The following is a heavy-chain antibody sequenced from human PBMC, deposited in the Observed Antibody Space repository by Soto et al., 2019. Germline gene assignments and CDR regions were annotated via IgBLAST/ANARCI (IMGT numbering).Heavy chain of an antibody. CDR3: AHSGSDLYYFDY. Sequence: QITLKESGPTLVKPTQTLTMTCTFSGFSLSTSGVGVGWIRQPPGKALEWLGLIYWDDDKRYSPSLKRRLTITKDTSKNQVVLTMTTMDPVDTATYYCAHSGSDLYYFDYWGQGSLVTVSS. J-gene: IGHJ4*02. CDR2: IYWDDDK. CDR1: GFSLSTSGVG. V-gene: IGHV2-5*02. D-gene: IGHD3-10*01.